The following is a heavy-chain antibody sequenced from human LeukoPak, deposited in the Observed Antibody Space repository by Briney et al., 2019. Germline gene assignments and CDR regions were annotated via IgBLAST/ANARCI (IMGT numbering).Heavy chain of an antibody. D-gene: IGHD3-22*01. J-gene: IGHJ3*02. CDR2: IYHSGST. Sequence: PSGTLSLTCAVSGGSISSSNWWSWVRQPPGKGLEWIGEIYHSGSTNYNPSLKSRVTISVDKSKNQFSLKLSSVTAADTAVYYCARYYYDSSAQGVDAFDIRGQGTMVTVSS. CDR1: GGSISSSNW. CDR3: ARYYYDSSAQGVDAFDI. V-gene: IGHV4-4*02.